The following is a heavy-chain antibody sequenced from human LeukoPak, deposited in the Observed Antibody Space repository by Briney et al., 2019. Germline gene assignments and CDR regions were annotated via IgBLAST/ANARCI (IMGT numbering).Heavy chain of an antibody. V-gene: IGHV3-23*01. J-gene: IGHJ4*02. CDR2: ISGSGGST. CDR1: GFTFSSYS. CDR3: AKGTLIVAGPFDY. Sequence: GGSLRLSCAASGFTFSSYSMNWVRQAPGKGLEWVSAISGSGGSTYYADSVKGRFTISRDNSKNTLYLQMNSLRAEDTAVYYCAKGTLIVAGPFDYWGQGTLVTVSS. D-gene: IGHD5-12*01.